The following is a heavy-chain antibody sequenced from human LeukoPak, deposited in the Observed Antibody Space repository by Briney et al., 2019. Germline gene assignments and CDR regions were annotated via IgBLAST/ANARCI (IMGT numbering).Heavy chain of an antibody. CDR2: IYYSGST. D-gene: IGHD3-10*01. V-gene: IGHV4-59*08. CDR3: ARHQASSGSPRFDY. CDR1: GGSISSNY. J-gene: IGHJ4*02. Sequence: SETLSLTCTVSGGSISSNYWSWIRQSPGKGLEWIGHIYYSGSTNYSPSLKSRVTISVDTSKNQFSLKLNSVTAADTAVYYCARHQASSGSPRFDYWGQGTLVTVSS.